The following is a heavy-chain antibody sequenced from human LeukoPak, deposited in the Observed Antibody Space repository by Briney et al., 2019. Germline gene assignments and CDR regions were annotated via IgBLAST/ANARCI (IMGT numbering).Heavy chain of an antibody. CDR3: ARAQANWVPSGFDY. CDR2: IYYSGST. D-gene: IGHD7-27*01. J-gene: IGHJ4*02. V-gene: IGHV4-31*03. Sequence: NPSETLSLTCTVSGGSISSSSYYWGWIRQHPGKGLEWIGYIYYSGSTYYNPSLKSRVTISVDTSKNQFSLKLSSVTAADTAVYYCARAQANWVPSGFDYWGQGTLVTVSS. CDR1: GGSISSSSYY.